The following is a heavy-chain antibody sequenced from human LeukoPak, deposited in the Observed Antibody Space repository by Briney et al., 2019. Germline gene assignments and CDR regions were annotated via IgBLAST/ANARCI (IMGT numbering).Heavy chain of an antibody. CDR2: ISSYNSNT. J-gene: IGHJ4*02. D-gene: IGHD6-6*01. Sequence: ASVKVSCKASGYTFTSYDISWVRQAPGQGREWMGWISSYNSNTNYAQKFQGRVTTTTDTSTSTAYMELRSLRSDDTAVYYCARGGGSSRVGLDNWGQGTLVTVSS. CDR3: ARGGGSSRVGLDN. V-gene: IGHV1-18*01. CDR1: GYTFTSYD.